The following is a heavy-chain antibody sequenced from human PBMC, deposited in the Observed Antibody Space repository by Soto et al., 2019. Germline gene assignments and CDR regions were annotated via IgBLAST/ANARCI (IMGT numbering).Heavy chain of an antibody. CDR1: GGSISSYY. V-gene: IGHV4-59*01. Sequence: QVQLQESGQGLVKPSETLSITCTVSGGSISSYYWCWIRQHPGKGLESIGYIYYSVSTNYNPYIKSRDTIQVDTSKNQFSRKLSSVTAADTAVYYCARDSSGYYGVLVDYWGQGTQVNVSS. D-gene: IGHD3-22*01. J-gene: IGHJ4*02. CDR2: IYYSVST. CDR3: ARDSSGYYGVLVDY.